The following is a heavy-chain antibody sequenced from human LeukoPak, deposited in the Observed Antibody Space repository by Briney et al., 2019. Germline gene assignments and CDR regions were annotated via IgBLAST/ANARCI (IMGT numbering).Heavy chain of an antibody. V-gene: IGHV4-34*01. D-gene: IGHD2-2*01. Sequence: PSETLSLTCAVYGGSFSGYYWSWIRQPPGEGLEWIGEINHSGSTNYNPSLKSRVTISVDTSKNQFSLKLSSVTAADTAVYYCARGERYCSSTSCLNRYNWFDPWGQGTLVTVSS. CDR3: ARGERYCSSTSCLNRYNWFDP. CDR2: INHSGST. J-gene: IGHJ5*02. CDR1: GGSFSGYY.